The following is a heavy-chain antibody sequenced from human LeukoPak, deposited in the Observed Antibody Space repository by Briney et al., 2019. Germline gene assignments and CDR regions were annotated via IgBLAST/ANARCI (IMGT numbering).Heavy chain of an antibody. CDR2: IYHSGST. J-gene: IGHJ3*02. Sequence: SGTLSLTCAVSGGSISSSNWWSWVRQPPGKGLEWIGEIYHSGSTNYNPSLKSRVTISVDKSKNQFSLKLSSVTAADTAVYYCARDHSSSWLHDAFDIWGQGTMVTVSS. CDR1: GGSISSSNW. CDR3: ARDHSSSWLHDAFDI. D-gene: IGHD6-13*01. V-gene: IGHV4-4*02.